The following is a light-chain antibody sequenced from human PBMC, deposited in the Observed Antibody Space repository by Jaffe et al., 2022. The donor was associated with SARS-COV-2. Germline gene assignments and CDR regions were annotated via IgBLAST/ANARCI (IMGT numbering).Light chain of an antibody. J-gene: IGKJ4*01. CDR1: QSISGY. Sequence: DIQMTQSPSSLSASLGDRVTITCRASQSISGYLNWYQQKPGKAPKLLIYAASNLQIGVPSRFSGSGSGAVFTLTIGSLQPEDFATYYCQQSYTTPLTFGGGTKVEI. CDR3: QQSYTTPLT. V-gene: IGKV1-39*01. CDR2: AAS.